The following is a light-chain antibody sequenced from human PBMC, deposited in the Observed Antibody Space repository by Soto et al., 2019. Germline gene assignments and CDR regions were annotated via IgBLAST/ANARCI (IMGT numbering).Light chain of an antibody. CDR3: HLYSSYSPWT. V-gene: IGKV1-5*01. CDR2: DAS. CDR1: QSISKR. Sequence: DIQMTQSPSTLSASVGDRVTITCRASQSISKRLAWYQQKPGRAPNLLIFDASSLGSGVPSRCSGSGSGTEFTLTISSLQPGDFATYYCHLYSSYSPWTFGQGTKVEIK. J-gene: IGKJ1*01.